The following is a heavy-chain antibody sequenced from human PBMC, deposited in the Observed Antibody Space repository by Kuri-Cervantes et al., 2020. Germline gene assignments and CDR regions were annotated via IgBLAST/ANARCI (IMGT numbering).Heavy chain of an antibody. CDR2: INHSGST. D-gene: IGHD2-2*01. CDR3: ARDRLNSYLYQPFYYMDV. V-gene: IGHV4-34*01. J-gene: IGHJ6*03. Sequence: SETLSLTCAVYGGSFSGYYWSWIRQPPGKGLEWFGEINHSGSTSYNPSLKSRVTISIDTSKKQFSLNLNSVTAADTAVYYCARDRLNSYLYQPFYYMDVWGTGTTVTVSS. CDR1: GGSFSGYY.